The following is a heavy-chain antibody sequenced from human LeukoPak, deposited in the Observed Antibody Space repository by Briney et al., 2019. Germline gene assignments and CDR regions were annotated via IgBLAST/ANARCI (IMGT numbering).Heavy chain of an antibody. CDR1: GYTLTELS. CDR2: IIPIFGTA. V-gene: IGHV1-69*13. CDR3: ARVLIAPAPQHYYDSSGYLGY. Sequence: SVKVSCKVSGYTLTELSMHWVRQAPGQGLEWMGGIIPIFGTANYAQKFQGRVTITADESTSTAYMELSSLRSEDTAVYYCARVLIAPAPQHYYDSSGYLGYWGQGTLVTVSS. D-gene: IGHD3-22*01. J-gene: IGHJ4*02.